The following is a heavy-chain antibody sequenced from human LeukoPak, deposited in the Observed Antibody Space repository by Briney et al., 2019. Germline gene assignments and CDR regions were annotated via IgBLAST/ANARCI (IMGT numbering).Heavy chain of an antibody. D-gene: IGHD3-10*01. V-gene: IGHV4-34*01. Sequence: SETLSLTCAVYGGSFSGYYWSWIRQPPGKGLEWIGEINHSGRTNCNPSLKSRVTISVDTSKNQFSLKLSPVTAADTAVYYCARGRLLWADGMDVWGQGTTVTVSS. J-gene: IGHJ6*02. CDR2: INHSGRT. CDR3: ARGRLLWADGMDV. CDR1: GGSFSGYY.